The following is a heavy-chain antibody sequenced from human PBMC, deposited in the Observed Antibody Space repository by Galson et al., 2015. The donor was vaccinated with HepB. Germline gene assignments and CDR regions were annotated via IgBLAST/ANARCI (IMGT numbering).Heavy chain of an antibody. CDR3: ARALERYFDL. V-gene: IGHV3-48*01. D-gene: IGHD1-1*01. Sequence: SLRLSCAASGFTFSSYSMNWVRQAPGKGLEWVSYISSSSSTIYYADSVKGRFTISRDNAKNSLYLQMNSLRAEDTAVYYCARALERYFDLWGRGTLVTVSS. CDR2: ISSSSSTI. J-gene: IGHJ2*01. CDR1: GFTFSSYS.